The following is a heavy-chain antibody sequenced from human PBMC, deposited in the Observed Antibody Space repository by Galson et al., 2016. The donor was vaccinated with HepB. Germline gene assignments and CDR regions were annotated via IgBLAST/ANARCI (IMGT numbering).Heavy chain of an antibody. D-gene: IGHD4-17*01. CDR2: IYYSGST. Sequence: TLSLTCTVSGGSISSGGYYWSWIRQHPGKGLEWIGYIYYSGSTYYNPSLKSRVTISVDTSKNQFSLKLSSVTAADTAVFYCARAFVGHDSGDYRPYWYFDFWGRGTLVTVSS. J-gene: IGHJ2*01. V-gene: IGHV4-31*03. CDR3: ARAFVGHDSGDYRPYWYFDF. CDR1: GGSISSGGYY.